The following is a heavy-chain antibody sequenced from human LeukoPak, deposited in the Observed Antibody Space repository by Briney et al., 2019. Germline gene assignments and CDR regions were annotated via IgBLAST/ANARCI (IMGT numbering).Heavy chain of an antibody. CDR2: ISYDGSNK. J-gene: IGHJ2*01. D-gene: IGHD5-18*01. CDR1: GFTFSNYA. V-gene: IGHV3-30-3*01. Sequence: GRSLRLSCAASGFTFSNYAIHWVRQAPGKGLEWVAVISYDGSNKYYADSVKGRFTISRDNSKNALYLQMNSLRAEDTAAYYCARARVDIAMFTWLNWYFDLWGRGTLVTVSS. CDR3: ARARVDIAMFTWLNWYFDL.